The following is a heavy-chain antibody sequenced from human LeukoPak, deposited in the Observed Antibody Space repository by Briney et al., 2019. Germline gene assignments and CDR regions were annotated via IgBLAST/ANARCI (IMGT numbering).Heavy chain of an antibody. CDR2: INHSGST. CDR1: GGSFSGYY. V-gene: IGHV4-34*01. CDR3: ARGPTYYDILTGYYRGGFDY. Sequence: SETLSLTCAVYGGSFSGYYWSWVRQPPGKGLEWIGEINHSGSTNYNPSLKSRVTISVDTSKNQLSLKLSSVTAADTAVYYCARGPTYYDILTGYYRGGFDYWGQGTLVTVSS. J-gene: IGHJ4*02. D-gene: IGHD3-9*01.